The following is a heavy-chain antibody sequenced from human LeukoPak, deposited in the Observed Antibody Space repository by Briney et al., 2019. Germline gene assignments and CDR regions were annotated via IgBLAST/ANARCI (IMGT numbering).Heavy chain of an antibody. CDR2: FDPEDAEI. J-gene: IGHJ4*02. V-gene: IGHV1-24*01. CDR1: DYTLTDLS. D-gene: IGHD4-17*01. CDR3: ATDLSSPSSHGDDRAFDY. Sequence: ASVKVSCKVSDYTLTDLSMHWVRQALGKGLEWMGGFDPEDAEIIYAQKFQGRVTMTEDTSTDTAYMELSSLRSEDTAVYYCATDLSSPSSHGDDRAFDYWGQGTLVTVSS.